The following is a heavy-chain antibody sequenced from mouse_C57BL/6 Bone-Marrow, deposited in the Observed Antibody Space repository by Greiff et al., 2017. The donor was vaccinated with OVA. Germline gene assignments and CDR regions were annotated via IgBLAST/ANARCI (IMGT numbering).Heavy chain of an antibody. D-gene: IGHD1-1*01. CDR1: EYEFPSHD. CDR2: LNSDGGST. CDR3: ARHKGNYEGYYAMDY. J-gene: IGHJ4*01. Sequence: EVKLVESGGGLVQPGESLKLSCESNEYEFPSHDMSWVRKTPEKRLELVAALNSDGGSTYYPDTMERRFIISRDNTKKTLYLQMSSLRSEDTALYDCARHKGNYEGYYAMDYWGQGTSVTVSS. V-gene: IGHV5-2*01.